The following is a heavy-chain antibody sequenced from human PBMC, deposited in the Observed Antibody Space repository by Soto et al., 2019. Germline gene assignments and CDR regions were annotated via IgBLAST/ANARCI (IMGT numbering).Heavy chain of an antibody. V-gene: IGHV3-7*05. CDR2: IKEDGSDK. CDR1: GFTFSSHW. CDR3: AKDVR. J-gene: IGHJ4*02. Sequence: EVQLVESGGDLVQPGGSLRLSCATSGFTFSSHWMSWVRQAPGKRLEWVANIKEDGSDKYYVDSVKGRFTISRDNAKNSLYLQMNSLRVEDTAVYYCAKDVRWGQGTLVTVSS.